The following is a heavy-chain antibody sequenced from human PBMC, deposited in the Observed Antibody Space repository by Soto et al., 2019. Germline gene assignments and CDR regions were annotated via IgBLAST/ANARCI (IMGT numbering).Heavy chain of an antibody. J-gene: IGHJ6*02. CDR1: GFTFSSCT. D-gene: IGHD2-15*01. CDR2: ISPSTSHI. V-gene: IGHV3-21*01. CDR3: SGCSGGACHQNYGMDV. Sequence: EVHLVESGGGLVKPGGSLRLSCAVSGFTFSSCTRNWVRQAPGKGLEWVSSISPSTSHIYYADSGKGRFTISRDDAKNSLFLQMNSLRAEDTAVYYCSGCSGGACHQNYGMDVWGQGTTVTVSS.